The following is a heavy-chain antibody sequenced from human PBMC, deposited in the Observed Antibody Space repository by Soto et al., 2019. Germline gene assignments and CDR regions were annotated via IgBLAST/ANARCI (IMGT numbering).Heavy chain of an antibody. J-gene: IGHJ4*02. CDR2: LGDTGNDT. CDR1: GFTFSNYA. CDR3: AKEHLERHFAFDY. V-gene: IGHV3-23*01. D-gene: IGHD1-1*01. Sequence: EVQVLESGGGLVQPGGSLRLSCVASGFTFSNYAMSWVRQAPGKGLEWVSGLGDTGNDTYYADSVKGRFTISRDNSKNTLLLQMHSLRADDPAVYYCAKEHLERHFAFDYWGQGIMVTVSS.